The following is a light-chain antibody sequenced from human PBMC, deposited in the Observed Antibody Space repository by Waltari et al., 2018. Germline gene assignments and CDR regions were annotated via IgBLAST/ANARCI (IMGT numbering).Light chain of an antibody. V-gene: IGKV3-15*01. Sequence: EIVMTQSPDALSVPPGESATLSCRASESVGSALAWYQQRPGQPPRLLIYGASTRATGIPARFSGSGSGTEFTLTISSLQSEDFAVYYCQQYNYWRTFGQGTKVEIK. CDR1: ESVGSA. CDR2: GAS. J-gene: IGKJ1*01. CDR3: QQYNYWRT.